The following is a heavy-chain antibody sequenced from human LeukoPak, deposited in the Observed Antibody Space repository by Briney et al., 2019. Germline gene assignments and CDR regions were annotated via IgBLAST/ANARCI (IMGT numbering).Heavy chain of an antibody. Sequence: GGSLRLSCAASGFTFDDYAMHWVRQAPGKGMEWVSGISWNSGSIGYADSVKGRFTISRDNAKNSLYLQMNSLRAEDTAVYYCAKDISYYDSSGYYGVDYWGQGTLVTVSS. V-gene: IGHV3-9*01. CDR3: AKDISYYDSSGYYGVDY. CDR1: GFTFDDYA. CDR2: ISWNSGSI. J-gene: IGHJ4*02. D-gene: IGHD3-22*01.